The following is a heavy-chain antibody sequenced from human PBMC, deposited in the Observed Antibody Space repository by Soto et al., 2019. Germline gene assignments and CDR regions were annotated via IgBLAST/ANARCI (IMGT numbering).Heavy chain of an antibody. J-gene: IGHJ6*04. D-gene: IGHD3-3*01. CDR1: GGTFSSYD. V-gene: IGHV1-69*06. CDR3: AGRTYDFWSGYYTGLVRLGYYYYGMDV. CDR2: IIPIFGTA. Sequence: GASVKVSCKASGGTFSSYDISWVRQAPGQGLEGVGGIIPIFGTANYAQKFQGRVTITADKSTSTAYMELSSLRSEETAAYYCAGRTYDFWSGYYTGLVRLGYYYYGMDVWGKGTTVTVSS.